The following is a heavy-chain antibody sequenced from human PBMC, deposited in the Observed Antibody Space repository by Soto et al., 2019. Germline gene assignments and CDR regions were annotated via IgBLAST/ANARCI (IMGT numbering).Heavy chain of an antibody. CDR1: ASTFPRSS. V-gene: IGHV1-18*01. CDR3: ARDGGEHGY. Sequence: APVKVYCKAAASTFPRSSISRLRQAPVQVLEWMGWISANNDSTNSAQKLPGRVPMTTDADTSTAYMELRSMRSDATAVYYYARDGGEHGYWGQGTLVTVSS. CDR2: ISANNDST. D-gene: IGHD4-17*01. J-gene: IGHJ4*02.